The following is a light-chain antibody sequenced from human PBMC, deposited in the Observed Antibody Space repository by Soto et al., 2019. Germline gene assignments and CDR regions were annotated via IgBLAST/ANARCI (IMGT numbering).Light chain of an antibody. CDR1: YTDVGGYNR. Sequence: QSALTQPASVSGSPGQSITISCTGTYTDVGGYNRVSWYQHHAGKGPKMLIFEVDNRRSGISDRFSGSKSGDTASLTISDLQAEDEADYYCVSYIESSLTHWVFGGGTKLTVL. J-gene: IGLJ3*02. V-gene: IGLV2-14*01. CDR3: VSYIESSLTHWV. CDR2: EVD.